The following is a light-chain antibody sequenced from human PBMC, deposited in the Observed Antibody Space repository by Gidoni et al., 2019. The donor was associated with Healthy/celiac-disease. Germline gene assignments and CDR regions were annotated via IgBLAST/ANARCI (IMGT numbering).Light chain of an antibody. CDR2: EVS. CDR3: SSYTSSSTL. V-gene: IGLV2-14*01. Sequence: QSALTQPASVSGSPGQSITISCTGTSSDVGGYNYVSWYQQHPGKAPKLMIYEVSNRPSGVSNRFPGSKSGNTAPLTISGLQAEDEADYYCSSYTSSSTLFGGGTKLTVL. CDR1: SSDVGGYNY. J-gene: IGLJ2*01.